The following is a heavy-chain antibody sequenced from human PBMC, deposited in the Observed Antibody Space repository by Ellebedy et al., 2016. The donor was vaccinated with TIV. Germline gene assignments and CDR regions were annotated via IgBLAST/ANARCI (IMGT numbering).Heavy chain of an antibody. CDR3: ARAMRAGWGAFDI. D-gene: IGHD7-27*01. Sequence: GESLKISCAASGFTFSNYDMHWVRQAPGKGLEWVAVISSDGSNKYYADSVKGRFTISRDNSKNKLYLQMNGLRAEDTAVYFCARAMRAGWGAFDIWGQGTMVSVSS. J-gene: IGHJ3*02. CDR2: ISSDGSNK. CDR1: GFTFSNYD. V-gene: IGHV3-30*03.